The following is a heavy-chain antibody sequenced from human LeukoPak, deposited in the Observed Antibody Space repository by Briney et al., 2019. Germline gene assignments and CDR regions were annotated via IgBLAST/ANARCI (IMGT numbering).Heavy chain of an antibody. CDR3: ARRLIEDNDLRPDNWFDP. Sequence: SETLSLTCTVSGGSISSYYWSWIRQPPGKGLEWIGYIYYSGSTNYNPSLKSRVTISVDTSKKQFSLKLSSVTAADTAVYYCARRLIEDNDLRPDNWFDPWGQGTLVTVSS. CDR1: GGSISSYY. J-gene: IGHJ5*02. D-gene: IGHD1-14*01. V-gene: IGHV4-59*08. CDR2: IYYSGST.